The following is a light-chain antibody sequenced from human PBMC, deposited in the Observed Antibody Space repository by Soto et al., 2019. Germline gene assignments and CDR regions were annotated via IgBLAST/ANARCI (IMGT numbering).Light chain of an antibody. Sequence: DIQMTQSPSTLSASVGDRVIITCRASQSISSWLAWYQQKPGKAPKLLIYDASSLESGVPSRFSGSGSGTEFTLTISSLQPDDFATYYCQKYNSYWKFGQGTKV. J-gene: IGKJ1*01. CDR1: QSISSW. V-gene: IGKV1-5*01. CDR3: QKYNSYWK. CDR2: DAS.